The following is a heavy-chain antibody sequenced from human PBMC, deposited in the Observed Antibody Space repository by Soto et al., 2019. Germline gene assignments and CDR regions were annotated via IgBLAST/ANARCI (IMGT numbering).Heavy chain of an antibody. Sequence: SETLSLTCTVSGGSISSYYWSWIRQPPGKGLEWIGYIYYSGSTNYNPSLKSRVTISVDTSKNQFSLKLSSVTAADTAVYYCARHDGSSWFGELLPRNWFDPSGQGTLVTVSS. V-gene: IGHV4-59*08. CDR3: ARHDGSSWFGELLPRNWFDP. CDR1: GGSISSYY. J-gene: IGHJ5*02. D-gene: IGHD3-10*01. CDR2: IYYSGST.